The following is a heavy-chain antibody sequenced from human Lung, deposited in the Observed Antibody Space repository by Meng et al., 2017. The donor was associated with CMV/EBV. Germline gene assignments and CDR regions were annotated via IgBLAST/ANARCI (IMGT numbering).Heavy chain of an antibody. CDR1: GGALYSYY. CDR3: LSESATSLGGGLYYCGLDV. D-gene: IGHD1-26*01. V-gene: IGHV4-34*01. CDR2: INHSGRT. J-gene: IGHJ6*02. Sequence: SETLSLXXTVYGGALYSYYYNWIRQSPGKALEWIGEINHSGRTNYKPCLKSRVAISVDTSKKLFSLRLTSVTAADTAACYCLSESATSLGGGLYYCGLDVWGQGXTVTVSS.